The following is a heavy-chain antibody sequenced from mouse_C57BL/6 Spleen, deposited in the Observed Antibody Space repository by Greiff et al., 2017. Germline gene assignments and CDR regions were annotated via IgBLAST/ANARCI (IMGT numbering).Heavy chain of an antibody. CDR2: IYPRDGST. CDR1: GYTFTDHT. Sequence: QVQLQQSDAELVKPGASVKISCKVSGYTFTDHTIHWMMQRPEQGLEWIGYIYPRDGSTKYNEKFKGKATLTADKTSSTAYMQLNSLTSEDSAVYFCALYYGIYYAMDYWGQGTSVTVSS. V-gene: IGHV1-78*01. D-gene: IGHD1-1*01. CDR3: ALYYGIYYAMDY. J-gene: IGHJ4*01.